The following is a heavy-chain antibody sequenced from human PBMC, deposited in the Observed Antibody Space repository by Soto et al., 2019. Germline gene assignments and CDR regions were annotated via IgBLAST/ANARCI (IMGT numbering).Heavy chain of an antibody. J-gene: IGHJ4*02. D-gene: IGHD1-26*01. CDR2: ISGRGGTI. CDR3: PRSSRDTWDQYYFDD. Sequence: EVQLLESGGGVVLPGGSLRLSCAASGFLFTDSSMSWFRQSPGTGLEWVSGISGRGGTIDYEDSVKGRFTISRDSSRNTLFLHMNSLRDEATPIYFCPRSSRDTWDQYYFDDWGQGTMVPVSS. CDR1: GFLFTDSS. V-gene: IGHV3-23*01.